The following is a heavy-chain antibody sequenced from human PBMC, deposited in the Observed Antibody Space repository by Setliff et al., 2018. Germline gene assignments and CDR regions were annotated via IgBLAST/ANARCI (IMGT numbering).Heavy chain of an antibody. V-gene: IGHV3-48*03. Sequence: GGSLRLSCAGSRSTFSGDDMNWVRQAPGKGLEWISYINTGDDIIYYAPSVKGRFTISRDNAKNSLFLQMNSLRADDPAVYYCVRDSPIRLGVLHSWGQGTLVTVSS. CDR3: VRDSPIRLGVLHS. J-gene: IGHJ4*02. CDR2: INTGDDII. D-gene: IGHD2-8*02. CDR1: RSTFSGDD.